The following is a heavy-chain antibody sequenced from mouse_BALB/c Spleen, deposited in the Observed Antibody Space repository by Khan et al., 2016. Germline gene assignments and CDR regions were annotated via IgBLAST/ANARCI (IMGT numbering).Heavy chain of an antibody. CDR1: GYTFSSYW. J-gene: IGHJ4*01. CDR3: ASPYGNYAMDY. CDR2: ILPGSGST. D-gene: IGHD2-10*02. V-gene: IGHV1-9*01. Sequence: QVQLQQSGAELMKPGASVKISCKATGYTFSSYWIEWVKKRPGHGLEWIGEILPGSGSTNYNEKFKGKATFTADTSSNTAYMQLSSLTSEDSAVXYCASPYGNYAMDYWGQGTSVTVSS.